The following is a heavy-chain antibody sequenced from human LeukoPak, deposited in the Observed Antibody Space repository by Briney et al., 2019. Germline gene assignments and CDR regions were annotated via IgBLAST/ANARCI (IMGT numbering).Heavy chain of an antibody. J-gene: IGHJ5*02. CDR3: ARGRRGYSYGYRRFDP. D-gene: IGHD5-18*01. CDR2: INHSGST. V-gene: IGHV4-34*01. Sequence: SETLSLTCAVYGGSFSGYYWSWIRQPPGKGLEWIGEINHSGSTNYNPSLKSRVTISVDTSKNQFSLKLSSVTAADTAVYYCARGRRGYSYGYRRFDPWGQGTLLTVSS. CDR1: GGSFSGYY.